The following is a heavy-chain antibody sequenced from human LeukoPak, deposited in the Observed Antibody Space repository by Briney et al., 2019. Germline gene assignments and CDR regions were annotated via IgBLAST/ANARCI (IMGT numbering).Heavy chain of an antibody. Sequence: SETLSLTCTVSGGSISSSSYSWGWIRQPPGKGLEWIGSIYYSGSTYYNPSLKSRVTISVDTSKNQFSLKLSSVTAADTAVYYCARGRLQYYYFDYWGQGTLVTVSS. D-gene: IGHD4-11*01. V-gene: IGHV4-39*07. CDR2: IYYSGST. CDR1: GGSISSSSYS. CDR3: ARGRLQYYYFDY. J-gene: IGHJ4*02.